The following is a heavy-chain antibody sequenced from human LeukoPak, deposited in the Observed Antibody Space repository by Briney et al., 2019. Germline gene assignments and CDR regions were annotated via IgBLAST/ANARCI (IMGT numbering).Heavy chain of an antibody. Sequence: SETLSLTCAVYGGSFSGYYWSWIRQPPGKGLEWIGEINHSGSTNYNTSLKSRVTISVDTSKNQFSLKLSSVTAADTAVYYCARGGGLSIVVVPAAIWFDPWGQGTLVTVSS. D-gene: IGHD2-2*01. CDR2: INHSGST. V-gene: IGHV4-34*01. CDR3: ARGGGLSIVVVPAAIWFDP. J-gene: IGHJ5*02. CDR1: GGSFSGYY.